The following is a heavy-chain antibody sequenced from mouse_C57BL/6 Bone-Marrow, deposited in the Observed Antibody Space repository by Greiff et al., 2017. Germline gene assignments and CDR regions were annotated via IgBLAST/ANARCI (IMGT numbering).Heavy chain of an antibody. CDR1: GFTFSSYG. CDR3: ARHGAY. V-gene: IGHV5-6*02. Sequence: EVKLVESGGDLVKPGGSLKLSCAASGFTFSSYGMSWVRQTPDKRLEWVATISSGGSYTYYPDSVKGRFTISRDNAKKTLYLQMSSLKSEDTAMYYCARHGAYWGQGTLVTVSA. CDR2: ISSGGSYT. J-gene: IGHJ3*01.